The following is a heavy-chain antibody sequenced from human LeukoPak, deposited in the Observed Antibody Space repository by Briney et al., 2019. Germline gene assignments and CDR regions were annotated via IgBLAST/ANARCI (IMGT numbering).Heavy chain of an antibody. Sequence: PSETLSLTCTVSGGSISSYYCCWIRQPPGKGLEWIGYIYYSGSTNYNPSLKSRVTISVDTSKNQFSLKLSSVTAADTAVYYCARRAVAGTPYYFDYWGQGTLVTVSS. D-gene: IGHD6-19*01. CDR3: ARRAVAGTPYYFDY. V-gene: IGHV4-59*08. CDR1: GGSISSYY. CDR2: IYYSGST. J-gene: IGHJ4*02.